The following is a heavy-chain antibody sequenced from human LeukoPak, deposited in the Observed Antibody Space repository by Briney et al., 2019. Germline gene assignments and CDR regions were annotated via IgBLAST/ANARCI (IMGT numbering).Heavy chain of an antibody. J-gene: IGHJ1*01. CDR2: MSSGGST. CDR1: GASISSSY. D-gene: IGHD3-22*01. Sequence: SETLSLTCTVSGASISSSYCTWIRQSAGEGLEWIGRMSSGGSTTYNPSFRGRVTMSLDTSKRQFSLNLSSVTAADTAVYYCARDQTYYVSSGYYYVTYLQHWGQGILVTVSS. CDR3: ARDQTYYVSSGYYYVTYLQH. V-gene: IGHV4-4*07.